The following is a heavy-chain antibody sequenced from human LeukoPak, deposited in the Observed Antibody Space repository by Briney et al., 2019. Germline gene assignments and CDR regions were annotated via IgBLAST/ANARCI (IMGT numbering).Heavy chain of an antibody. J-gene: IGHJ4*02. CDR1: GGSFSGYY. CDR2: INHSGST. V-gene: IGHV4-34*01. CDR3: ARVVATTDYGDFGGFDY. D-gene: IGHD4-17*01. Sequence: SETLSLTCAVYGGSFSGYYWSWIRQPPGKGLEWIGEINHSGSTNYNPPLKSRVTISVDTSKNQFSLKLSSVTAADTAVYYCARVVATTDYGDFGGFDYWGQGTLVTVSS.